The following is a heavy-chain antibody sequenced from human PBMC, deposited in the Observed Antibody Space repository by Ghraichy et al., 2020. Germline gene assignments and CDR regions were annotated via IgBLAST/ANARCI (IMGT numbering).Heavy chain of an antibody. V-gene: IGHV3-7*01. D-gene: IGHD3-22*01. CDR2: IKQDGSEK. Sequence: GESLNISCAASGFTFSTYWMSWVRQAPGKGLEWVANIKQDGSEKYYVDSVKGRFTISRDNAKNSLYLQMNSLRAEDTAVYYCTRDYGYDSSGRNLLGDFDYWGQGTLVTVSS. CDR3: TRDYGYDSSGRNLLGDFDY. J-gene: IGHJ4*02. CDR1: GFTFSTYW.